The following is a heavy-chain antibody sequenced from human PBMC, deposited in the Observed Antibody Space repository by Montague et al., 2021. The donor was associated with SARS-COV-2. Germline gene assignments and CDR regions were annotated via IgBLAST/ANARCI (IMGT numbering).Heavy chain of an antibody. CDR1: GGSISGYY. CDR3: ARLLSSCTNGVCRTYYYYAMDV. V-gene: IGHV4-59*01. D-gene: IGHD2-8*01. CDR2: IYYSGST. Sequence: SETLSLTCTVSGGSISGYYWSWIRQPPGKGLEWIGYIYYSGSTKYNPFLESRVTVSVDRSKNQVSLKLSSVAAADTAVYYCARLLSSCTNGVCRTYYYYAMDVWGQGTPVTVSS. J-gene: IGHJ6*02.